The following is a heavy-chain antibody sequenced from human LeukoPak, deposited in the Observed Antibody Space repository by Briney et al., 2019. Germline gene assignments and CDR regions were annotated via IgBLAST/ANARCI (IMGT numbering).Heavy chain of an antibody. D-gene: IGHD4-11*01. CDR1: GFTFSTYA. J-gene: IGHJ4*02. CDR2: ISGTGDTI. CDR3: AKAEPMTTYFDY. Sequence: QPGGSRRLSCAASGFTFSTYAMSWVRQAPGKGLEWVSAISGTGDTIYYADSVKGRFTISRDSSKNTLFLLMNSLRAEDTAVYYCAKAEPMTTYFDYWGQGTLVTVSS. V-gene: IGHV3-23*01.